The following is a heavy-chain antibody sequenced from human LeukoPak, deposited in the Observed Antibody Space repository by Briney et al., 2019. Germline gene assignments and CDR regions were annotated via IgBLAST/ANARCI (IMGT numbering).Heavy chain of an antibody. CDR1: GGTFSTYA. D-gene: IGHD1-26*01. CDR2: IIPLFGTA. CDR3: ARVFARGGEISGSYYYY. J-gene: IGHJ4*02. V-gene: IGHV1-69*05. Sequence: GASVKVSCKASGGTFSTYAVNWVRQAPGPGLEWMGGIIPLFGTANYAQQFQGRVTITTDESTSTAYMELSSLRSEDTAIYYCARVFARGGEISGSYYYYWGQGTLVTVSS.